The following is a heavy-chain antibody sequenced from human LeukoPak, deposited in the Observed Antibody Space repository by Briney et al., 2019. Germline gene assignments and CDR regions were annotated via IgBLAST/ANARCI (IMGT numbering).Heavy chain of an antibody. V-gene: IGHV3-66*01. CDR3: ARVGGSWDFDY. CDR1: GFTVSSNY. D-gene: IGHD3-10*01. Sequence: GGSLRLSCAASGFTVSSNYMSWIRQAPGKGLEWVSIIYTTGTTYYADSVKGRFTISRDISKHTLYLQMSSLRADDTAVYYCARVGGSWDFDYWGQGTLVTVSS. J-gene: IGHJ4*02. CDR2: IYTTGTT.